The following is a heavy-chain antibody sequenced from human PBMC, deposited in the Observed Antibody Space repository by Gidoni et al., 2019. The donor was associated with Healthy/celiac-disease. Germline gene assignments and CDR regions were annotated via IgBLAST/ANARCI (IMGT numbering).Heavy chain of an antibody. J-gene: IGHJ6*02. V-gene: IGHV3-53*01. Sequence: EVQLVESGGGLIQPGGSLRLSCAASGFTVSSNYMSWVRQAPGKGLEWVSVIYSGGSTYYADSVKGRFTISRDNSKNTLYLQMNSLRAEDTAVYYCASWSSGWYDSYYYYGMDVWGQGTTVTVSS. CDR3: ASWSSGWYDSYYYYGMDV. CDR1: GFTVSSNY. CDR2: IYSGGST. D-gene: IGHD6-19*01.